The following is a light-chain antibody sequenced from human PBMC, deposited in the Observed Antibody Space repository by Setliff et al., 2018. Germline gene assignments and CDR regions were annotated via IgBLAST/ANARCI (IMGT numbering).Light chain of an antibody. CDR3: GSWDDSLSIYV. J-gene: IGLJ1*01. CDR2: STN. CDR1: TSSIGSNT. Sequence: QSALAQSPSASGTPGQSVTISCSGSTSSIGSNTVTWYQQLPGAAPKLLIYSTNQRPSGVPDRFSGSKSGTSASLAIRGLQSEDEAEYYCGSWDDSLSIYVFGTGTKGTV. V-gene: IGLV1-44*01.